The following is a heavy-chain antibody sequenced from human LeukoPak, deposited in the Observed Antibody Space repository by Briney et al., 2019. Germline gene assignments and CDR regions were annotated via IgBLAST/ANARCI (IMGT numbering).Heavy chain of an antibody. V-gene: IGHV4-61*02. CDR1: GGSIRSGSYY. CDR3: ARALASDNDFWSGSQFWFDP. D-gene: IGHD3-3*01. J-gene: IGHJ5*02. CDR2: IYTSGNT. Sequence: SQTLSLTCTVSGGSIRSGSYYWTWIRQPAGKGLEWIGRIYTSGNTNYNLSLKSRVTISLDTSKNQFSLKLSSVTAADTAVYYCARALASDNDFWSGSQFWFDPWGQGILVTVSS.